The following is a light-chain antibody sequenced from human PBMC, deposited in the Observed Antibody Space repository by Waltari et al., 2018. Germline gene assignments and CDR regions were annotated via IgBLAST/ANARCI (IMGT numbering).Light chain of an antibody. CDR3: QQNFVRPGVT. CDR1: QSLKTS. J-gene: IGKJ3*01. Sequence: DIQMTQSSSSLSESVGDRVILTCRASQSLKTSLIWYHQKPCKAPKLLIFGTSTLQVGVPARVTGSGSGPVFSLTITDLQSEDFGTYYCQQNFVRPGVTFGPGT. CDR2: GTS. V-gene: IGKV1-39*01.